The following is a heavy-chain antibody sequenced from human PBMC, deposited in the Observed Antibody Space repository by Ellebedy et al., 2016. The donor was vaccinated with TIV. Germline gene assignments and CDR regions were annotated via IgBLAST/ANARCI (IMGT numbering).Heavy chain of an antibody. CDR3: ARHMYSSRFGYYYGMDV. Sequence: SETLSLTCTVSGGSISSYYWSWIRQPPGKGLEWIGYIYYSGSTNYNPSLKSRVTISVDTSKNQFSLKLSSVTAADTAVYYCARHMYSSRFGYYYGMDVWGQGTTVTVSS. CDR2: IYYSGST. CDR1: GGSISSYY. J-gene: IGHJ6*02. D-gene: IGHD6-13*01. V-gene: IGHV4-59*01.